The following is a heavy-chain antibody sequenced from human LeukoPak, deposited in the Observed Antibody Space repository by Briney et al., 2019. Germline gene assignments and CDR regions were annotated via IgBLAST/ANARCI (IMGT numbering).Heavy chain of an antibody. D-gene: IGHD2-8*01. J-gene: IGHJ4*02. CDR1: GFTFSTYE. Sequence: GGSLRLSCAASGFTFSTYEMHWVRQAPGKGLEWVSDISSSGSTIYYADSVKGRFTTSRDNAKNLLYLQMHSLRPEDTAVYYCAKDTSIGKYCTNGVCSPFDYWGQGTLVTVSS. CDR2: ISSSGSTI. CDR3: AKDTSIGKYCTNGVCSPFDY. V-gene: IGHV3-48*03.